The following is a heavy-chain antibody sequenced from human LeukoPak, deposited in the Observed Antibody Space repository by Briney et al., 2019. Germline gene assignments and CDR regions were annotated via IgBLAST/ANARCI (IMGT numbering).Heavy chain of an antibody. CDR1: GGSISSYY. V-gene: IGHV4-59*01. J-gene: IGHJ6*02. Sequence: SEPLSLTCTVSGGSISSYYWSWIRQPPGKALEWIGYIYYSGSTNYNPSLKSRVTISVDTSKNQCSLKLSSVTAADTAVYYCARDGVVAAEKRRGYYSYGRDVWGRGPTVTVSS. CDR3: ARDGVVAAEKRRGYYSYGRDV. D-gene: IGHD6-13*01. CDR2: IYYSGST.